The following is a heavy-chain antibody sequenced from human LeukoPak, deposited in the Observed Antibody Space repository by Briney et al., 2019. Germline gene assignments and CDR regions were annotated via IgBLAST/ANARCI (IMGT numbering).Heavy chain of an antibody. Sequence: SETLSPTCTVSGGSISSSSYYWGWIRQPPGKGLEWIGSIYYSGSTYYNPSLKSRVTISVDTSKNQFSLKLSSVTAAVTAVYYCARTYYYGSGSYYLAGYYYMDVWGKGTTVTISS. CDR3: ARTYYYGSGSYYLAGYYYMDV. V-gene: IGHV4-39*07. CDR2: IYYSGST. J-gene: IGHJ6*03. CDR1: GGSISSSSYY. D-gene: IGHD3-10*01.